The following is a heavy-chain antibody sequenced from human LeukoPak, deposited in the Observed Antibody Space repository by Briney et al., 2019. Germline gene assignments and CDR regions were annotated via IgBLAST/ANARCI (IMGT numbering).Heavy chain of an antibody. Sequence: ASVKVSCKASGYTFTSYDINWVRQATGQGLEWMGWMNPNSDNTGYAQKFQGRVTITRNTSISTAYMELSSLRSEDTAVYYCARGVPVRRFLLYCSGGSCYSHYMDVWGKGTTVTVSS. D-gene: IGHD2-15*01. J-gene: IGHJ6*03. V-gene: IGHV1-8*03. CDR1: GYTFTSYD. CDR3: ARGVPVRRFLLYCSGGSCYSHYMDV. CDR2: MNPNSDNT.